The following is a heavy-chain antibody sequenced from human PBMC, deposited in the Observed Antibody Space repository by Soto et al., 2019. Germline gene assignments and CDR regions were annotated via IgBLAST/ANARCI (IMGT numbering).Heavy chain of an antibody. CDR3: ARDRLNAFDI. CDR2: IYYSGST. Sequence: SETLSLTCTVSGCSISSYYWSWIRQPPGKGLEWIGYIYYSGSTNYNPSLKSRVTISVDTSKNQFSLKLSSVTAADTAVYYCARDRLNAFDIWGQGTMVTVSS. CDR1: GCSISSYY. J-gene: IGHJ3*02. V-gene: IGHV4-59*01.